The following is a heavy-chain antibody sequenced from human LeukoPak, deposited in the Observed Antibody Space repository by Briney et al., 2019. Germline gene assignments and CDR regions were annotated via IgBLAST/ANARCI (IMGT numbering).Heavy chain of an antibody. J-gene: IGHJ4*02. D-gene: IGHD6-13*01. CDR2: IIPILGIA. V-gene: IGHV1-69*04. Sequence: SVKVSCKASGGTFSSYAISWGRQAPGQGLEWMGRIIPILGIANYAQKFQGRVTITADKSTSTAYMELSSLRSEDTAVYYCARGAVIGSSSWYGGGDYWGQGTLVTVSS. CDR3: ARGAVIGSSSWYGGGDY. CDR1: GGTFSSYA.